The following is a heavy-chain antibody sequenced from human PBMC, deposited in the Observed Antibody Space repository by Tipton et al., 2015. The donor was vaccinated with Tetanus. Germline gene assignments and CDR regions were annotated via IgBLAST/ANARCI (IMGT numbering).Heavy chain of an antibody. CDR2: INHSGST. CDR1: GGSFSGYY. Sequence: TLSLTCAVYGGSFSGYYWSWIRQPPGKGLEWIGEINHSGSTNYNPSLKSRVTISVDTSKNQFSLKLSSVTAADTAVYYCARACGYYDVWSGYDGNWFDPWGQGTLVTVSS. D-gene: IGHD3-3*01. CDR3: ARACGYYDVWSGYDGNWFDP. J-gene: IGHJ5*02. V-gene: IGHV4-34*01.